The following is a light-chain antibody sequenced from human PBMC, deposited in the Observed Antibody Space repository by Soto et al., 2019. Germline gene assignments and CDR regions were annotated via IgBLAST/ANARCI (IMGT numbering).Light chain of an antibody. J-gene: IGLJ2*01. V-gene: IGLV2-23*02. CDR1: SSDVGSYNL. CDR2: EVS. CDR3: CSYAGSGIVI. Sequence: QSALTQPASVSGSPEQSITISCTGTSSDVGSYNLVSWYQQHPCKVPKLMIYEVSKRPSGVSNRFSGSKFGNTASLTISGLQAEDEADYYCCSYAGSGIVIFGGGTKLTVL.